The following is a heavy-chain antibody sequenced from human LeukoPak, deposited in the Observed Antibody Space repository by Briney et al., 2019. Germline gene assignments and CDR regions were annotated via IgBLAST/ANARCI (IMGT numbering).Heavy chain of an antibody. CDR2: ISTSGST. J-gene: IGHJ5*02. CDR3: ARGPPDYMSPNWFDP. Sequence: SETLSLTCTVSGGSISSYYWSWIRQPAGKGLESIGHISTSGSTNYNPSLKSRVTMSVDTSKNQFSLKLSSVTAADTAVYYCARGPPDYMSPNWFDPWGQGTLVTVSS. D-gene: IGHD3-10*01. V-gene: IGHV4-4*07. CDR1: GGSISSYY.